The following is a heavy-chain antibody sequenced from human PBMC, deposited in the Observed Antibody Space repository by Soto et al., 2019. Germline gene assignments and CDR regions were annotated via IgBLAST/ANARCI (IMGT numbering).Heavy chain of an antibody. Sequence: SEALSLTCTVSVGSIGSYYWSWVRQPPGKGLEWIGYIYYSGSTNYNPSLKSRVTISVDTSKNQFSLKLSSVTAADTAVYYCARMGRGYSGYDRVDYWGQGTLVTVSS. CDR2: IYYSGST. V-gene: IGHV4-59*01. CDR1: VGSIGSYY. CDR3: ARMGRGYSGYDRVDY. J-gene: IGHJ4*02. D-gene: IGHD5-12*01.